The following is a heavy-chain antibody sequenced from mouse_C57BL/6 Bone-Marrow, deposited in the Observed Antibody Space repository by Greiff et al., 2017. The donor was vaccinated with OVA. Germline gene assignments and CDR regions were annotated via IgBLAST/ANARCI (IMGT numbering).Heavy chain of an antibody. J-gene: IGHJ3*01. CDR1: GYTFTSYW. D-gene: IGHD3-2*02. V-gene: IGHV1-64*01. CDR2: IHPNSGST. CDR3: ARWGSSGYIFAY. Sequence: QVQLQQSGAELVKPGASVKLSCKASGYTFTSYWMHWVKQRPGQGLEWIGMIHPNSGSTNYNEKFKSKATLTVDKSSSTAYMQLSSLTSEDSAVYYCARWGSSGYIFAYWGQGTLVTVSA.